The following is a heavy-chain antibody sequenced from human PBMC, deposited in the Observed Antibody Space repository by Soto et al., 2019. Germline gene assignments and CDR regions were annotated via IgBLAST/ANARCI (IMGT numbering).Heavy chain of an antibody. D-gene: IGHD1-1*01. CDR2: INAGNGDT. J-gene: IGHJ6*02. Sequence: ASVKVSCKASGYTFTSYLIHWVRQAPGQRLEWMGWINAGNGDTKYSQNFQGRVTITRDTSASTAYMELSSLRSEDTAVYYCARRRTRQGHAMDVWGQGTTVTVSS. CDR3: ARRRTRQGHAMDV. V-gene: IGHV1-3*01. CDR1: GYTFTSYL.